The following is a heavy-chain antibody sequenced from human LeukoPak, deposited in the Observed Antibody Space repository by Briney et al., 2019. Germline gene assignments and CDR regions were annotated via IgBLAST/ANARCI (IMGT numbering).Heavy chain of an antibody. J-gene: IGHJ6*03. CDR3: ARGVWPRNYVDV. CDR2: IYSDGST. CDR1: GFIVSSNQ. V-gene: IGHV3-53*01. D-gene: IGHD3-16*01. Sequence: GGSLRLSCAASGFIVSSNQMNWVRQAPGKGLEWVSIIYSDGSTSYAKSVKGRFTVSRDNSKDVLYLQLNNLRAEDTAVYYCARGVWPRNYVDVWGKGTTVTVSS.